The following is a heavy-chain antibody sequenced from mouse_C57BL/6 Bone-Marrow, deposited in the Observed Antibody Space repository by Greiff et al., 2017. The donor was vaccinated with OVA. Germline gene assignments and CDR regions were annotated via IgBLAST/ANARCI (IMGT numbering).Heavy chain of an antibody. J-gene: IGHJ2*01. V-gene: IGHV5-6*01. CDR2: ISSGGSYT. D-gene: IGHD1-1*01. CDR1: GFTFSSYG. CDR3: ASHYYGSRYYFDY. Sequence: EVQVVESGGDLVKPGGSLKLSCAASGFTFSSYGMSWVRQTPDKRLEWVATISSGGSYTYYPDSVKGRFTISRDNAKNTLYLQMSSLKSEDTAMYYCASHYYGSRYYFDYWGQGTTLTVSS.